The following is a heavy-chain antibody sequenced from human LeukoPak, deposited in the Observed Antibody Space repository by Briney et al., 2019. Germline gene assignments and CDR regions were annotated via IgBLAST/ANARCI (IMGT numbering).Heavy chain of an antibody. J-gene: IGHJ4*02. D-gene: IGHD1-26*01. Sequence: GGSLRLSCAASGFTFTNSWMAWVRQAPGKGLEWGANIKQDGSTRHYVESLKGRFTISRDTPKNSLYLQMSSLRADDTAVYYCARDTDGSLDYWGQGILVTVAS. V-gene: IGHV3-7*01. CDR2: IKQDGSTR. CDR3: ARDTDGSLDY. CDR1: GFTFTNSW.